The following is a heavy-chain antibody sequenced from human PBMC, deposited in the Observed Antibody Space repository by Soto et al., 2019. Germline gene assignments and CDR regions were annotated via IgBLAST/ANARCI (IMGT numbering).Heavy chain of an antibody. CDR3: ARHQAPGVRGYNCGDNAPGYYYCGMDV. CDR2: IIPIFGTA. Sequence: QVQLVQSGAEVKKPGSSVKVSCKASGGTFSSYAISWVRQAPGQGLEWMGGIIPIFGTANYAQKFQGRVTTTADESTSPPYLELISLRSEDTAVYYCARHQAPGVRGYNCGDNAPGYYYCGMDVWGQATTVTVSS. CDR1: GGTFSSYA. D-gene: IGHD1-20*01. J-gene: IGHJ6*02. V-gene: IGHV1-69*01.